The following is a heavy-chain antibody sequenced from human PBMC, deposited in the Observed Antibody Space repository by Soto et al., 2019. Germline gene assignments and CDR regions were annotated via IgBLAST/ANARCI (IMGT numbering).Heavy chain of an antibody. J-gene: IGHJ5*02. CDR1: GYSITAGGYY. D-gene: IGHD6-19*01. V-gene: IGHV4-31*03. CDR2: LYSSGSI. Sequence: LQESGPGLVKPSQTLSLTCFVSGYSITAGGYYWSWIRHHPGKGLEWIGSLYSSGSIIYNPSLRSRVFIYGDTASNHFSMSLTSVPAADTARYYCGRMYSSGSGLFHPCGQGTLVTVSS. CDR3: GRMYSSGSGLFHP.